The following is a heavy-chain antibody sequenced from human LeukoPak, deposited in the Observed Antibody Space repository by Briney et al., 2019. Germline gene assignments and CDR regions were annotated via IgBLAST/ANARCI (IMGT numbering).Heavy chain of an antibody. CDR3: ARDARLGELSFLTSDY. Sequence: PGGSLRLSCAASGFTFSSYEMNWVRQAPGKGLEWVSYISSSGSTIYYADSVKGRFTISRDNAKNSLYLQMNSLRAEDTAVYYCARDARLGELSFLTSDYWGQGTLVTVSS. CDR2: ISSSGSTI. CDR1: GFTFSSYE. J-gene: IGHJ4*02. D-gene: IGHD3-16*02. V-gene: IGHV3-48*03.